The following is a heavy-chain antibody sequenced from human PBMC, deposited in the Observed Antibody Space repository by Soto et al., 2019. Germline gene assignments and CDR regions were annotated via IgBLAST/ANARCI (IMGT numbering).Heavy chain of an antibody. D-gene: IGHD1-1*01. V-gene: IGHV1-69*01. Sequence: QVQLVQSGAEVKKPGSSVKVSCKAAGGTFRRDAFSWVRQAPGQGLEWMGGILPMFSTGNYAQRFQDRVTITADESTSTVYMEMSSLSTEDTAMYYCARDYTTWGQGTLVTVSS. J-gene: IGHJ4*02. CDR2: ILPMFSTG. CDR1: GGTFRRDA. CDR3: ARDYTT.